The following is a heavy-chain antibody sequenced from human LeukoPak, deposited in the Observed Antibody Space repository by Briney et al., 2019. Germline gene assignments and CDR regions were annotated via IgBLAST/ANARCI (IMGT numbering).Heavy chain of an antibody. CDR2: ISGSGGST. J-gene: IGHJ4*02. D-gene: IGHD6-6*01. Sequence: GGSLRLSCVASGFTFNRYGMHWVRQAPGKGLEWVSAISGSGGSTYYADSVKGRFTISRDNSKNTLYLQMNSLRAEDTAVYYCAKVPYSSSGFDYWGQGTLVTVSS. V-gene: IGHV3-23*01. CDR1: GFTFNRYG. CDR3: AKVPYSSSGFDY.